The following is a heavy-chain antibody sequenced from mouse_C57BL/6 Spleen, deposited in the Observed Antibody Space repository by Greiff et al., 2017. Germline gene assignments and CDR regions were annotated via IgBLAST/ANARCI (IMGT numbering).Heavy chain of an antibody. CDR1: GFSLTSYA. CDR3: ARTIYYGNCWYFDV. D-gene: IGHD2-1*01. Sequence: VQLVESGPGLVAPSQSLSITCTVSGFSLTSYAISWVRQPPGKGLEWLGVIWTGGGTNYNSALKSRLSISKDNSKSQVFLKMNSLQTDDTARYYCARTIYYGNCWYFDVWGTGTTVTVSS. J-gene: IGHJ1*03. CDR2: IWTGGGT. V-gene: IGHV2-9-1*01.